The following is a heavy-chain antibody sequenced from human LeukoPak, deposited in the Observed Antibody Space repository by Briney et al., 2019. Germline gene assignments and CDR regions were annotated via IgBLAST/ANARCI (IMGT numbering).Heavy chain of an antibody. CDR3: ARGTADSSSWYYYYYYMDV. Sequence: PSETLSLTCTVSGGSISSYYWSWIRQPPGKGLEWIGYIYYSGSTNYNPSLKSRVTISVDTSKNQFSLKLSSVTAADTAVYYCARGTADSSSWYYYYYYMDVWGKGTTVTISS. CDR2: IYYSGST. V-gene: IGHV4-59*01. D-gene: IGHD6-13*01. J-gene: IGHJ6*03. CDR1: GGSISSYY.